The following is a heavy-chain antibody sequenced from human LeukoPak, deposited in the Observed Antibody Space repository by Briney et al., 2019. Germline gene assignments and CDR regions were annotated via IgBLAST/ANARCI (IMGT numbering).Heavy chain of an antibody. CDR1: GGSFSGYY. CDR2: INHSGST. J-gene: IGHJ4*02. CDR3: ARGSGRAMGY. Sequence: SETLSLTCAVYGGSFSGYYWSWIRQPPGKGLEWIGEINHSGSTNYNPSLKSRVTISVDTSKNQFSLKLSSVTAADTAVYYCARGSGRAMGYWGQGTLVTVSS. D-gene: IGHD5-18*01. V-gene: IGHV4-34*01.